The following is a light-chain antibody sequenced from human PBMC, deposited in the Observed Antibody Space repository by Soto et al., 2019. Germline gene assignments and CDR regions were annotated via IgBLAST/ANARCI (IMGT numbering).Light chain of an antibody. CDR1: QTISSY. J-gene: IGKJ1*01. CDR3: QQSYSTWT. Sequence: DIQMTQSPSSLSASLGDRVTITCRASQTISSYLNWYQQKPGRAPKLLIYAASNLESGVPSRFSGSGSGTDFTLTISSLQAEDFATYYCQQSYSTWTFGQGTKVEI. CDR2: AAS. V-gene: IGKV1-39*01.